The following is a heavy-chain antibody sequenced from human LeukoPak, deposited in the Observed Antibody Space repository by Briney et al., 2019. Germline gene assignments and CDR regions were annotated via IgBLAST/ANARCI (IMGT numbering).Heavy chain of an antibody. CDR3: TYSSTSSPLYYYYGMDV. J-gene: IGHJ6*02. V-gene: IGHV1-18*01. D-gene: IGHD2-2*01. CDR1: GYTFISYG. CDR2: ISAYNGNT. Sequence: ASVKVSCKASGYTFISYGISWVRQAPGQGLEWMGWISAYNGNTNYAQKLQGRVTMTTDTSTSTAYMELRSLRSDDTVVYYCTYSSTSSPLYYYYGMDVWGQGTTVTVSS.